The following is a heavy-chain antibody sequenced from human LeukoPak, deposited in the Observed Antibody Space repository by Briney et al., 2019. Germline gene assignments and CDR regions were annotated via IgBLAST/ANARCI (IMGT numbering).Heavy chain of an antibody. V-gene: IGHV1-18*01. J-gene: IGHJ4*02. CDR2: ISGYNGNT. CDR3: ARGPYCSGGTCYSQYFDY. D-gene: IGHD2-15*01. Sequence: ASVKVSCKAPGYTFTSYGISWVRQAPGQGLEWMGWISGYNGNTHYAQKLQGRVTMTTDTSTGTAYMELRSLRSDDTAVYYCARGPYCSGGTCYSQYFDYWGQGTLVTVSS. CDR1: GYTFTSYG.